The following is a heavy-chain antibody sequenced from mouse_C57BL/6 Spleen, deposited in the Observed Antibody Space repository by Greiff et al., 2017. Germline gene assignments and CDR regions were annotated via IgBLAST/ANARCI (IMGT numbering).Heavy chain of an antibody. CDR1: GYTFTSYW. CDR2: IDPSDSET. V-gene: IGHV1-52*01. J-gene: IGHJ3*01. CDR3: ARSDDSNGFAY. Sequence: QVQLQQPGAELVRPGSSVKLSCKASGYTFTSYWMHWVKQRPIQGLEWIGNIDPSDSETHYNHTVKNQATVTVDKASSPAYMPLSRLTAEDSAVCYCARSDDSNGFAYWGQGTLVTVSA. D-gene: IGHD2-5*01.